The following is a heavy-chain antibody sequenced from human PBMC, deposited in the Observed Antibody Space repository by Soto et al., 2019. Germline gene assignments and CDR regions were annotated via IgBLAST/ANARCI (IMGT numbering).Heavy chain of an antibody. CDR3: ARAASYYSLCSGYYPSRNGMDV. CDR2: IWYDGSKK. CDR1: GFTFSSFG. J-gene: IGHJ6*02. Sequence: QVQVVESGGGVVQPGRSLRLSCAASGFTFSSFGMHWVRQAPGKGLEWVSLIWYDGSKKSYGDSVKGRFTISRDNARKTVYLQLNGLSADKTAAYYCARAASYYSLCSGYYPSRNGMDVWGQGTTVTVSS. V-gene: IGHV3-33*01. D-gene: IGHD3-22*01.